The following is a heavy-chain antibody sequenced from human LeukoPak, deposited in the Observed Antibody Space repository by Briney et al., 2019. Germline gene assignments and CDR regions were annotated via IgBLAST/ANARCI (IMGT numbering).Heavy chain of an antibody. Sequence: SETLSPTCTVSGGSISSGDYYWSWIRQPPGKGLEWIGYIYYSGSTYYNPSLKSRVTISVDTSKNQFSLKLSSVTAADTAVYYCAREASDCSSTSCYVYFDYWGQGTLVTVSS. V-gene: IGHV4-30-4*01. CDR3: AREASDCSSTSCYVYFDY. CDR1: GGSISSGDYY. CDR2: IYYSGST. D-gene: IGHD2-2*01. J-gene: IGHJ4*02.